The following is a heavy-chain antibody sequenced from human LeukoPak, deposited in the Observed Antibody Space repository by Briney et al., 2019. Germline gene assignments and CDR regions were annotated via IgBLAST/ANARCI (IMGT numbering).Heavy chain of an antibody. J-gene: IGHJ5*02. CDR2: ISGDGGST. CDR3: AKGPFLNYDFWSGYPDWFDP. CDR1: GFTFDDYA. V-gene: IGHV3-43*02. Sequence: GGSLRLSSAASGFTFDDYAMHWVRQAPGKGLEWVSLISGDGGSTYYADSVKGRFTISRDNSKNSLYLQMNSLRTEDTALYYCAKGPFLNYDFWSGYPDWFDPWGQGTLVTVSS. D-gene: IGHD3-3*01.